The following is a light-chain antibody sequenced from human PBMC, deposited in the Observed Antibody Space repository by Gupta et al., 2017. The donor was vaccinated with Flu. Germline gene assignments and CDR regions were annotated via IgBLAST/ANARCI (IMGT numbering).Light chain of an antibody. V-gene: IGKV3-11*01. CDR2: DAS. CDR1: QSVSSY. J-gene: IGKJ4*01. Sequence: SPATLSLSPGERATLSCRASQSVSSYLAWYQQKPGQAPRLLIYDASNRATGIPARFSGSGSGTDFTLTISSLEPEDFAVYYCQQRSNWPFFGGGTKVEIK. CDR3: QQRSNWPF.